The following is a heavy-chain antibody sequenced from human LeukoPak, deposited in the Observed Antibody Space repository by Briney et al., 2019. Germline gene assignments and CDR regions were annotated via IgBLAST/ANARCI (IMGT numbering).Heavy chain of an antibody. CDR3: ASQTMATDY. Sequence: SETLSLTCTVSGGSISSYYWSWIRQPPGKGLEWIGYIYTSGSTTYNPPLKSRVTISVDTSKNQFSRKLSSVTGADTAVYYCASQTMATDYWGQGTLVTVSS. CDR1: GGSISSYY. D-gene: IGHD5-24*01. CDR2: IYTSGST. J-gene: IGHJ4*02. V-gene: IGHV4-4*08.